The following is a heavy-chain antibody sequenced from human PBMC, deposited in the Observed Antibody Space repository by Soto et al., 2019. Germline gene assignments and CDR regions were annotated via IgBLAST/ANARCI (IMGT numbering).Heavy chain of an antibody. Sequence: PVGSLRLSCSASGFTFSSYAMHWVRQAPGKGLEYASGISSNGDTTYYVDSVKGRFIISRDNSKNTLYFQMTSLKTEDTAVYYCVKDPGAVTGDEYFQHWGLGTLVTVSS. D-gene: IGHD6-19*01. J-gene: IGHJ1*01. CDR2: ISSNGDTT. CDR3: VKDPGAVTGDEYFQH. CDR1: GFTFSSYA. V-gene: IGHV3-64D*06.